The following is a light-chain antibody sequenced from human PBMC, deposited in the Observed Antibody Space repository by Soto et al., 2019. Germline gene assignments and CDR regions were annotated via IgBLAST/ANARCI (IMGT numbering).Light chain of an antibody. V-gene: IGKV1-39*01. J-gene: IGKJ2*01. Sequence: DIPMTQSPSSLSASVGDRVTITCRASQSISSYLNWYQQKPGKAPKLLIYAASSLQSGVPSRFSGSGSGTAFTLTISSLQPEDFATYYCQQSYSTPRTFGQGTKLEIK. CDR2: AAS. CDR3: QQSYSTPRT. CDR1: QSISSY.